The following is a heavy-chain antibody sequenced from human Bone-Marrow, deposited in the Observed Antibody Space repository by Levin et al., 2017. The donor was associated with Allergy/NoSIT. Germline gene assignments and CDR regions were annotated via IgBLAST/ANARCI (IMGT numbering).Heavy chain of an antibody. V-gene: IGHV1-69*04. CDR1: GGTFSSYA. CDR3: ATPHPDSSPNRYCSGGSCHSSPKYFQH. D-gene: IGHD2-15*01. Sequence: ASVKVSCKASGGTFSSYAISWVRQAPGQGLEWMGRIIPILGIANYAQKFQGRVTITADKSTSTAYMELSSLRSEDTAVYYCATPHPDSSPNRYCSGGSCHSSPKYFQHWGQGTLVTVSS. CDR2: IIPILGIA. J-gene: IGHJ1*01.